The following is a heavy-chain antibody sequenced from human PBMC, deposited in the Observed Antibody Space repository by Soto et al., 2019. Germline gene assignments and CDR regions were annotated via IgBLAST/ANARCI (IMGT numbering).Heavy chain of an antibody. CDR3: ARPTTEGGIDY. CDR2: IWYDGSNK. CDR1: GFTFSSYG. J-gene: IGHJ4*02. V-gene: IGHV3-33*01. Sequence: XXSLRLSFAASGFTFSSYGMHWVPQAPGKGLEWVAVIWYDGSNKYYADSVKGRFTISRDNSKNTLYLQMNSLRAEDTAVYYCARPTTEGGIDYWGQGTLVTVSS.